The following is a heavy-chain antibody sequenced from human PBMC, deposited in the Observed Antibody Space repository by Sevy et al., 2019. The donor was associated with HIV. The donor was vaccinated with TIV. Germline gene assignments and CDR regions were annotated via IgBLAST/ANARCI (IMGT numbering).Heavy chain of an antibody. CDR1: GFIFSNYV. V-gene: IGHV3-30-3*01. D-gene: IGHD1-26*01. CDR3: ARDSNSGYYYYYAMDV. CDR2: ISYDGINK. J-gene: IGHJ6*02. Sequence: GGSLRLSCAASGFIFSNYVMHWVRQAPGKGLEWVAVISYDGINKYYADSVKGRFTISRDNSKNTLYVQMNSLRAEDTAVYYCARDSNSGYYYYYAMDVWGQGTTVTVSS.